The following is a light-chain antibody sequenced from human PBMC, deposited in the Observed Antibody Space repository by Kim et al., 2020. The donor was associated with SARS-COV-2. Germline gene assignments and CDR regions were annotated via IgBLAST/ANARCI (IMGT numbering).Light chain of an antibody. Sequence: SLTPCQRATLSCTAGQSVSTYLAWYQHKPGQATRLLIYDASNRATGIPVRFSGSGSGTDFTLTISSLESEDFALYYCQHQSNWPLTFGGGTKLEI. CDR3: QHQSNWPLT. V-gene: IGKV3-11*01. J-gene: IGKJ4*01. CDR2: DAS. CDR1: QSVSTY.